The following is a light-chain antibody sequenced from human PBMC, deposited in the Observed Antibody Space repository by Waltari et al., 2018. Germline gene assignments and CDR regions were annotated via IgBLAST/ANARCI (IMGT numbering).Light chain of an antibody. CDR1: QSLLHSNGYNY. CDR2: LGS. Sequence: DIVMTQSPLSLPVTPGEPASISCRSSQSLLHSNGYNYFDWYLQKPGQSPQLLIYLGSNRASGVPERFSGSGSGTDFTLKISRVEAEDVGVYYCMQALQTPFTFGGGTKVEIK. CDR3: MQALQTPFT. V-gene: IGKV2-28*01. J-gene: IGKJ4*01.